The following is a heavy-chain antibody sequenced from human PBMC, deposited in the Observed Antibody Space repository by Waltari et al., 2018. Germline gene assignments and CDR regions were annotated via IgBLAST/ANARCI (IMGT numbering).Heavy chain of an antibody. V-gene: IGHV4-59*01. CDR2: IYYSGST. Sequence: QVQLQQSGSGPVKPSETLSLTCTVSGGSISSYYWSWIRQPPGKGLEWIGYIYYSGSTNHNPSLRRRFTISVDTSKNQFSLKLSSVTAADTAVYYCARVGATTNFDYWSQGTLVTVSS. CDR3: ARVGATTNFDY. J-gene: IGHJ4*02. CDR1: GGSISSYY. D-gene: IGHD1-26*01.